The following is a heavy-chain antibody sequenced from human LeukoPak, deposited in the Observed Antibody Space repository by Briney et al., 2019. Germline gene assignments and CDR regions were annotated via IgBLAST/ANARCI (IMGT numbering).Heavy chain of an antibody. CDR3: ARDGDSSSWLGDY. D-gene: IGHD6-13*01. CDR2: IIPIFGTA. CDR1: GGTFSSYA. V-gene: IGHV1-69*13. J-gene: IGHJ4*02. Sequence: SVKVSCKASGGTFSSYAISWVRQAPGQGLEWMGGIIPIFGTANYAQKFQGRVTITADESTSTAYMELSSLRSEDTAVYYCARDGDSSSWLGDYWGPGTLVTVSS.